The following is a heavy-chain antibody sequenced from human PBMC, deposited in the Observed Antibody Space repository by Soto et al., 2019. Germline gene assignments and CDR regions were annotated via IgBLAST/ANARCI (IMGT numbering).Heavy chain of an antibody. Sequence: SVKVSCKASGGTFISYTISWVRQAPGQGLEWMGRIIPILGIANYAQKFQGRVTITADKSTSTAYMELSSLRSEDTAVYYCAGFISANAFDIWGQGTMVTVSS. V-gene: IGHV1-69*02. CDR2: IIPILGIA. CDR1: GGTFISYT. D-gene: IGHD3-10*01. J-gene: IGHJ3*02. CDR3: AGFISANAFDI.